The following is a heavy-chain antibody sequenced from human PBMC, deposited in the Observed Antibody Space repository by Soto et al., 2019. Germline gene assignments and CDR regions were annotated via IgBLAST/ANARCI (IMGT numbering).Heavy chain of an antibody. Sequence: GGSLRLSCAASGFTFSSYAMHWVRQAPGKGLEWVAVISYDGSNKYYADSVKGRFTISRDNSKNTLYLQMNSLRAEDTAVYYCPRGHDFCGCLGPAAQNSEKNFDYWGQGTLVTVSS. D-gene: IGHD3-3*01. CDR3: PRGHDFCGCLGPAAQNSEKNFDY. CDR1: GFTFSSYA. CDR2: ISYDGSNK. J-gene: IGHJ4*02. V-gene: IGHV3-30-3*01.